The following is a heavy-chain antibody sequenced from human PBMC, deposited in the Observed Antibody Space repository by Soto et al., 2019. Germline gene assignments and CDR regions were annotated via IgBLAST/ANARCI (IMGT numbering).Heavy chain of an antibody. Sequence: QVQLVESGGGVVQPGRSLRLSCATSGFTFITYGMHWVRQAPGKGLEWVAGIWFDGSNKYFADSVKGRFTISRDNSKNTLYLQMNSLRAEDTAVYYCARGYSSGLYGYYGMDVWGQGTTVTVSS. V-gene: IGHV3-33*01. CDR1: GFTFITYG. CDR3: ARGYSSGLYGYYGMDV. CDR2: IWFDGSNK. D-gene: IGHD6-19*01. J-gene: IGHJ6*02.